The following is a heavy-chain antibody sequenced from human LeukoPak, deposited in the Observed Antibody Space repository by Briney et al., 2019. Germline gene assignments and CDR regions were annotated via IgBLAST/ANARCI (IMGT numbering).Heavy chain of an antibody. Sequence: PSETLSLTCAVYGGSFSGYYWSWIRQPPGKGLEWIGEINHSGSTNYNPSLKSRVTISVDTSKNQFSLKLSSVTAVDTAVYYCARGPGLRYFDWFLYYFDYRGQGTLVTVSS. CDR3: ARGPGLRYFDWFLYYFDY. V-gene: IGHV4-34*01. CDR1: GGSFSGYY. D-gene: IGHD3-9*01. CDR2: INHSGST. J-gene: IGHJ4*02.